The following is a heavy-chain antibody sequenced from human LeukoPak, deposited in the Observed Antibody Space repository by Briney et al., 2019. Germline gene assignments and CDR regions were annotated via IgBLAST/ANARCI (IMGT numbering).Heavy chain of an antibody. CDR1: GFTFSSYA. Sequence: GRSLRLSCAASGFTFSSYAMHWARQAPGKGLEWVAVISYDGSNKYYADSVKGRFTISRDNSKNTLYLQMNSLRAEDTAVYYCARAPDSITMVRGVGGYFDYWGQGTLVTVSS. CDR2: ISYDGSNK. CDR3: ARAPDSITMVRGVGGYFDY. V-gene: IGHV3-30*04. J-gene: IGHJ4*02. D-gene: IGHD3-10*01.